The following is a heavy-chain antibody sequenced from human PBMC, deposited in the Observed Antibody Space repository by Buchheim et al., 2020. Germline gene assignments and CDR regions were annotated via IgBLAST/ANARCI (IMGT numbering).Heavy chain of an antibody. Sequence: EVQLVESGGGLVKPGGSLRLSCAASGFTFSSYSMNWVRQAPGKGLEWVSSISSSSSYIYYADSVKGRFTISRDNAKNSLYLQMNSLRAEDTAVYYCASKDYYDSSGYLGGYFDYWGQGTL. CDR2: ISSSSSYI. J-gene: IGHJ4*02. V-gene: IGHV3-21*01. CDR1: GFTFSSYS. CDR3: ASKDYYDSSGYLGGYFDY. D-gene: IGHD3-22*01.